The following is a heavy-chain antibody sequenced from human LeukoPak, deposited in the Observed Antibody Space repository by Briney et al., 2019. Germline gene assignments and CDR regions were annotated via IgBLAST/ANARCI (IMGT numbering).Heavy chain of an antibody. D-gene: IGHD2-15*01. CDR2: IWYGGSNK. V-gene: IGHV3-33*06. CDR3: AKDYRCSGGSCYHYFDY. Sequence: PGGSLRLSCAASGFTFSSYGMHWVRQAPGKGLEWVAVIWYGGSNKYYADSVKGRFTISRDNSKNTLYLQMNSLRAEDTAVYYCAKDYRCSGGSCYHYFDYWGQGTLVTVSS. CDR1: GFTFSSYG. J-gene: IGHJ4*02.